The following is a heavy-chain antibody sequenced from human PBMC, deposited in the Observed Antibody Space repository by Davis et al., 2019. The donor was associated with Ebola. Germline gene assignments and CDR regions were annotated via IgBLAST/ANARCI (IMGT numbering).Heavy chain of an antibody. CDR1: GDSMSDYY. V-gene: IGHV4-59*01. J-gene: IGHJ4*02. D-gene: IGHD4-11*01. CDR3: ATTPRYSSHGAYFDY. Sequence: SDTLSLTCTVSGDSMSDYYYNWIRQPPGRGLDCIGNIYYSGTTNLNLSLKSRVTISGDTSKKQFSLKLNSVTAADTAMYDCATTPRYSSHGAYFDYWGQGTLVTVSS. CDR2: IYYSGTT.